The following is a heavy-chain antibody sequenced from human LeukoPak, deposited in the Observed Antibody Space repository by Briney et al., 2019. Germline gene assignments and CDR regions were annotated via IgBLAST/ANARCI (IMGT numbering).Heavy chain of an antibody. CDR2: INPSGGST. Sequence: GASVKASCKASGYTFTSYYMHWVRQAPGQGLEWMGIINPSGGSTSYAQKFQGRVTMTRDTSTSTVYMELSSLRSEDTAVYYCARDRTYCGGDCYSGPYYFDYWGQGTLVTVSS. CDR3: ARDRTYCGGDCYSGPYYFDY. V-gene: IGHV1-46*01. J-gene: IGHJ4*02. CDR1: GYTFTSYY. D-gene: IGHD2-21*02.